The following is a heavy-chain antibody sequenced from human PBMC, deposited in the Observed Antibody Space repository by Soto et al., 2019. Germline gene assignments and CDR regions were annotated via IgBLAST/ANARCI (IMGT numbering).Heavy chain of an antibody. CDR3: ASDRGFRGVLWFDP. Sequence: ESQLVESGGGLVQPGGSLRLSCTASGFTFSSYSMNWVRQAPGKGLEWVSYISSGSKTIQYADSVNGRFTISRDNAKNSLYLQMHSLRDEDTAIYYCASDRGFRGVLWFDPRGQGTLVTVSS. V-gene: IGHV3-48*02. D-gene: IGHD3-10*01. J-gene: IGHJ5*02. CDR1: GFTFSSYS. CDR2: ISSGSKTI.